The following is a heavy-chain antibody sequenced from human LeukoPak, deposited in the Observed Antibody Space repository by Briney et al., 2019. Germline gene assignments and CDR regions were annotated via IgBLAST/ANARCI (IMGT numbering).Heavy chain of an antibody. V-gene: IGHV4-4*07. CDR2: IYTSEST. D-gene: IGHD4-17*01. CDR1: GGSISSYY. Sequence: PSETLSLTCTVSGGSISSYYWSWIRQPAGKGLEWIGRIYTSESTDYNPSLKSRVTMSVDTSKNQFSLKLSSVTAADTAVYYCARDPNYGDYLADWYFDLWGRGTLVTVSS. CDR3: ARDPNYGDYLADWYFDL. J-gene: IGHJ2*01.